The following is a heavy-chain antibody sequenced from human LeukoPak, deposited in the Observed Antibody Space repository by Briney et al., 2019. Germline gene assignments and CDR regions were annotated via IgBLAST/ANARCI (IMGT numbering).Heavy chain of an antibody. CDR3: ARDDNYYDSSGYYYFDY. CDR1: GGSISSSSYY. Sequence: PSETLSLTCTVSGGSISSSSYYWGWIRQPPGKGLEWIGSIYYSGSTYYNPSLKSRVTISVDTSKNQFSLKLSSVTAADTAVYYCARDDNYYDSSGYYYFDYWGQGTLVTVSS. D-gene: IGHD3-22*01. J-gene: IGHJ4*02. V-gene: IGHV4-39*07. CDR2: IYYSGST.